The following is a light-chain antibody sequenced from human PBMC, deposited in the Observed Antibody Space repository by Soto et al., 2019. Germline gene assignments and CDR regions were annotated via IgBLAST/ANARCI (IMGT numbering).Light chain of an antibody. CDR1: SSDVGSYIF. CDR3: CSYAGSRTYV. J-gene: IGLJ1*01. CDR2: EGS. V-gene: IGLV2-23*01. Sequence: QSVLTQPASVSGSPGQSITISCTGTSSDVGSYIFVSWFQQHPGKAPKLMIYEGSKRPSGVSNRFSGSKSGNTASLTISGLQAEDEADYYCCSYAGSRTYVFGNGTKVTVL.